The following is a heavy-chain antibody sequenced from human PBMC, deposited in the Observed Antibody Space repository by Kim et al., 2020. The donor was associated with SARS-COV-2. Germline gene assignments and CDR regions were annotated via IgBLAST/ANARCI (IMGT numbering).Heavy chain of an antibody. CDR2: INQYGDI. CDR1: SGSFSVYY. J-gene: IGHJ4*02. CDR3: ARRQTVRALEY. V-gene: IGHV4-34*01. Sequence: SETLSLTCALKSGSFSVYYWTWIRQSPGSGLEWIGKINQYGDINYNPSLQNRVTISLDTSKNHFSLQLTSVTAADTAVYYCARRQTVRALEYWGQGTRGTVSS. D-gene: IGHD3-3*01.